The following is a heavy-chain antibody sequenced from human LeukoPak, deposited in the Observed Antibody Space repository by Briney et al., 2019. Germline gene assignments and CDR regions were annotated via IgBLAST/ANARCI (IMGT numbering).Heavy chain of an antibody. CDR3: ARERGDYNGDAFDI. Sequence: GGSLRLSCAASGFTFSGFWMHWVRQAPGKGLVWVSRINSDGSSTSYADSVKGRFTISRDNAKNSLYLQMNSLRAEDAAVYYCARERGDYNGDAFDIWGQGTMVTVSS. V-gene: IGHV3-74*01. J-gene: IGHJ3*02. CDR1: GFTFSGFW. D-gene: IGHD4-17*01. CDR2: INSDGSST.